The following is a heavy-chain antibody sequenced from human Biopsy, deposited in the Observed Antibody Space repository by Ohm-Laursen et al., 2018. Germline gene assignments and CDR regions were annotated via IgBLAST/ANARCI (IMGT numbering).Heavy chain of an antibody. Sequence: VKVFCKASGGPLSSFGISWVRQAPGQGLEWMGETNSMFGTTNYAQTFQGRVTITADESTSTAYMEVSSLRSEDTAVYYCAKRGVERGRPLAYWGQGTLVTVSS. CDR3: AKRGVERGRPLAY. V-gene: IGHV1-69*01. D-gene: IGHD1-1*01. CDR2: TNSMFGTT. J-gene: IGHJ4*02. CDR1: GGPLSSFG.